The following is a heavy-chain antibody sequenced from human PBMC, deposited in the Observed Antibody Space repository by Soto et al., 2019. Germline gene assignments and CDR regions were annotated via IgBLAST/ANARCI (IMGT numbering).Heavy chain of an antibody. Sequence: ASVKVSCKASGYTFTSYGISWVRQAPGQGLEWMGRIIANNGNTNYAQKFQGRVTITADKSTSTAYMELSSLRSEDTAVYYCARDDRSGTFDYWGQGTLVTVSS. CDR1: GYTFTSYG. D-gene: IGHD1-26*01. J-gene: IGHJ4*02. V-gene: IGHV1-18*01. CDR2: IIANNGNT. CDR3: ARDDRSGTFDY.